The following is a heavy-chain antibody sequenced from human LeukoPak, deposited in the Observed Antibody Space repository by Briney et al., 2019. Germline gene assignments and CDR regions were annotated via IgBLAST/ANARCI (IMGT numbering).Heavy chain of an antibody. J-gene: IGHJ3*02. CDR3: VRDSVPRAFEN. Sequence: SETLSLTCTVSGGSISSYFWTWIRQPAGKGLEWIGRISASGNTNYSPSLNSRVTMSLHTSKNQFSLNLTSVTAADTAVYYCVRDSVPRAFENWGQGTMVTVSS. CDR2: ISASGNT. V-gene: IGHV4-4*07. CDR1: GGSISSYF.